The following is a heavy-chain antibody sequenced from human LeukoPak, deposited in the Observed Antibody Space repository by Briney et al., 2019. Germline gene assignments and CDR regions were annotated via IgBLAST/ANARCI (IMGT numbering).Heavy chain of an antibody. D-gene: IGHD3-22*01. CDR1: GFTFSSYA. J-gene: IGHJ4*02. Sequence: GGSLRLSCAASGFTFSSYAMSWVRQAPGKGLEWVGFIRSKAYGGTTEYAAPVKGRFTISRDDSKSIAYLQMNSLKSEDTAVYYCTLAAGYYDSSFHWGQGTLVTVSS. V-gene: IGHV3-49*04. CDR3: TLAAGYYDSSFH. CDR2: IRSKAYGGTT.